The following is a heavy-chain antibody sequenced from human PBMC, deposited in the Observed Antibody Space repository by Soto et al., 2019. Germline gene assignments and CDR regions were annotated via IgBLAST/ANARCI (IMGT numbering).Heavy chain of an antibody. D-gene: IGHD2-15*01. CDR3: AKDALPVVAATPGLYYYYYYGMDV. J-gene: IGHJ6*02. CDR1: GFTFSSYG. CDR2: ISYDGSNK. V-gene: IGHV3-30*18. Sequence: GGSLRLSCAASGFTFSSYGMHWVRQAPGKGLEWVAVISYDGSNKYYADSVKGRFTISRDNSKNTLYLQMNSLRAEDTAVYYCAKDALPVVAATPGLYYYYYYGMDVWGQGTTVTVSS.